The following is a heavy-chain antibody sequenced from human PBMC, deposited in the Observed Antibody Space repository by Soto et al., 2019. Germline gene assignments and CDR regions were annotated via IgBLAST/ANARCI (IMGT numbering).Heavy chain of an antibody. CDR2: IKEDGSEK. V-gene: IGHV3-7*03. J-gene: IGHJ6*01. CDR1: GYTFGRYS. Sequence: PLASLRPSFAHTGYTFGRYSLSSVRQAPLNVLEWVANIKEDGSEKYYWDSVKGRFTISRENAKSSLYLQMNSLRAEDTDVYYCARDGYYYGLDVWGQGTTVTVSS. CDR3: ARDGYYYGLDV.